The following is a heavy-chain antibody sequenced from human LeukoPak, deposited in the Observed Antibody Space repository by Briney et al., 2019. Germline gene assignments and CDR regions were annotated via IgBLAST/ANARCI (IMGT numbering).Heavy chain of an antibody. CDR3: ARESGYSSSWLNYGMDV. V-gene: IGHV3-33*08. J-gene: IGHJ6*02. CDR1: GFTFSSYA. Sequence: GGSLRLSCAASGFTFSSYAMSWVRQTPGKGLEWVAVIWYDGSNKYYADSVKGRFTISRDNSKNTLYLQMNSLRAEDTAVYYCARESGYSSSWLNYGMDVWGQGTTVTVSS. CDR2: IWYDGSNK. D-gene: IGHD6-13*01.